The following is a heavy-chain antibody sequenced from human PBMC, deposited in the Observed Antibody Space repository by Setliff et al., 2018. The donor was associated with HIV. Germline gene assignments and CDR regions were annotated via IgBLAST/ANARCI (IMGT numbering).Heavy chain of an antibody. CDR3: ARGILFFYYMDI. CDR2: VLSSGSV. J-gene: IGHJ6*03. CDR1: GASMSSYF. V-gene: IGHV4-59*08. Sequence: SETLSLTCTVSGASMSSYFWSWVRQTPGKGLEWIGYVLSSGSVTYNPSLKSRVAMSVDTSKNQFSLSLPSPTAADTAVYYCARGILFFYYMDIWGRGTTVTVSS. D-gene: IGHD2-21*01.